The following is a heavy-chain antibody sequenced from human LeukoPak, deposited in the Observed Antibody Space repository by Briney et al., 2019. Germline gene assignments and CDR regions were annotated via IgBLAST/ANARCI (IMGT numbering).Heavy chain of an antibody. V-gene: IGHV3-30*04. CDR1: GFTFSSYA. Sequence: GGSLRLSCAASGFTFSSYAMHWVRQAPGKGLEWVAIISYDGNNKYYADSVKGRFTISRDNSKNTLYLLMTSLRAEDTALYYCAKEGGLQSLPYTWFDPWGQGTLVTVST. CDR3: AKEGGLQSLPYTWFDP. CDR2: ISYDGNNK. D-gene: IGHD5-24*01. J-gene: IGHJ5*02.